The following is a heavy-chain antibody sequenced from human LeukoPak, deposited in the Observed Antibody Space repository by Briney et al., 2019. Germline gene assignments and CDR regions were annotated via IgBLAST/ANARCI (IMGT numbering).Heavy chain of an antibody. J-gene: IGHJ4*02. CDR3: AKGSYYDSSGSFYFDY. D-gene: IGHD3-22*01. Sequence: GGSLRLSCAASGFTFSSYAMSWVRQAPGKGLEWGSGISGSGDNTYYADSVKGRFTISRDNSKNTLYVQVNRLGTEDTAAYYCAKGSYYDSSGSFYFDYWGQGTLVTVSS. V-gene: IGHV3-23*01. CDR1: GFTFSSYA. CDR2: ISGSGDNT.